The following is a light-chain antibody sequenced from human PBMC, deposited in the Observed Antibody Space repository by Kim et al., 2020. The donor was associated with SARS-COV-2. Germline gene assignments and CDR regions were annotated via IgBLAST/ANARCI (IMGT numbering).Light chain of an antibody. Sequence: MLMTQSPSSLSASVGDRITITCQASEDIAVSLNWYRQKLGKAPNLLISDASNLETGVPSRIRGGGSGTNFTFTITSLQPEDSGTYYCQESMYVPYIFGQGTKLEI. CDR1: EDIAVS. CDR3: QESMYVPYI. CDR2: DAS. V-gene: IGKV1-33*01. J-gene: IGKJ2*01.